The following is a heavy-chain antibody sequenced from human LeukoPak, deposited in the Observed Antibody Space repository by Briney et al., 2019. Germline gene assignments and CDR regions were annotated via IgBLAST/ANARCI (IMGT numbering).Heavy chain of an antibody. Sequence: GGSLRLSCAASGFTFRSYSMNWVRQAPGKGLEWVSSISSSSSYIYYADSVKGRFTISRDNAKNSLYLQMNSLRAEDTAVYYCARGGENYDFWSGYEQLSYFDCWGQGSLVTVSS. V-gene: IGHV3-21*01. CDR2: ISSSSSYI. J-gene: IGHJ4*02. CDR1: GFTFRSYS. D-gene: IGHD3-3*01. CDR3: ARGGENYDFWSGYEQLSYFDC.